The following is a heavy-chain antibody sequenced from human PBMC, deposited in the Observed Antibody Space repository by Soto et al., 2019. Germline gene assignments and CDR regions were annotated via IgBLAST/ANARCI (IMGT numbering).Heavy chain of an antibody. J-gene: IGHJ5*02. CDR3: ARHQGVVIINDH. CDR2: IWYDGTSK. Sequence: GGSLRLSCAASGFTFRNHAMHWVRQAPGKGLEWVGLIWYDGTSKYYADSVKGRFTISRDNSKNALYLEMNSLRVEDTAIYYCARHQGVVIINDHWGQGTLVTVSS. V-gene: IGHV3-33*08. D-gene: IGHD6-6*01. CDR1: GFTFRNHA.